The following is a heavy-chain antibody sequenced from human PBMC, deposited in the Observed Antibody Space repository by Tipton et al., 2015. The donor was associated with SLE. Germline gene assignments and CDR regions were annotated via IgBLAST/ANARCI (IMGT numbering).Heavy chain of an antibody. CDR1: SGSLNDDS. CDR3: ARNPYSRRGYFDY. Sequence: TLSLTCSVSSGSLNDDSWTWIRQTAGKGLEWIGRIYRSGNSDYNPSLKSRVTMSVDTSKNQFSLKLTSVTAADTAVYYCARNPYSRRGYFDYWDQGTLVTVAS. V-gene: IGHV4-4*07. D-gene: IGHD2-15*01. CDR2: IYRSGNS. J-gene: IGHJ4*02.